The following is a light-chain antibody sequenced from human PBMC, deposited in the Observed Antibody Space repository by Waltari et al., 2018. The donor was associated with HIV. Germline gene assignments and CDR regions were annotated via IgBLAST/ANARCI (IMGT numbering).Light chain of an antibody. Sequence: QSVLTQPPSVSGASGQRVTISCTGGSSTRGAGYDVHWLQQLPGTAPKLLIYANINRPSGVPDRFSGSKSGSSASLAITGLQAEDEAHYYCQSFDSSLTTSGVIFGGGTKLTVL. CDR3: QSFDSSLTTSGVI. V-gene: IGLV1-40*01. J-gene: IGLJ2*01. CDR2: ANI. CDR1: SSTRGAGYD.